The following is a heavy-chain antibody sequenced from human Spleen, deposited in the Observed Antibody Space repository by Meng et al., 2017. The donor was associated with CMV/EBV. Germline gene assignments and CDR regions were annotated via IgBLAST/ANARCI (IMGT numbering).Heavy chain of an antibody. Sequence: CAASGFTFSSYSMSWVRQAPGKGLEWVSSISSSSSYIYYADSVKGRFTISRDNAKNSLYLQMNSLRAEDTAVYYCARDGYSSSSFDYWGQGTLVTVSS. J-gene: IGHJ4*02. CDR3: ARDGYSSSSFDY. D-gene: IGHD6-6*01. V-gene: IGHV3-21*01. CDR2: ISSSSSYI. CDR1: GFTFSSYS.